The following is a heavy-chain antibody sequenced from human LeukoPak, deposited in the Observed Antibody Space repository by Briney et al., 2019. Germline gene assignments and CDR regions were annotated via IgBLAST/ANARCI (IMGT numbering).Heavy chain of an antibody. CDR1: GFSLSDYG. D-gene: IGHD2-2*01. CDR2: ITMNSVR. V-gene: IGHV3-48*02. CDR3: TRGRYQFLGPNDY. Sequence: PPGGSLRLSGSASGFSLSDYGMSWVRQAPGKGLEWVSYITMNSVRLYADSMKGRFTISRDNDKNSVYLQMNSLRDEDTAVYYCTRGRYQFLGPNDYWGQGSLVTVSS. J-gene: IGHJ4*02.